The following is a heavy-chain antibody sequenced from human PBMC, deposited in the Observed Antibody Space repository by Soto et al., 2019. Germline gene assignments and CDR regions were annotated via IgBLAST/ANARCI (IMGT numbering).Heavy chain of an antibody. V-gene: IGHV1-69*06. Sequence: ASVEVSSKESGGAFGSYSRSWVRQSHGQGLEWMGGIIPIFGTANYAQKFQGRVTITADKSTSTAYMELSSLRSEDTAVYYCAAMVGGGYYYYGMDVWGQGTTVTVSS. CDR1: GGAFGSYS. D-gene: IGHD5-18*01. CDR2: IIPIFGTA. J-gene: IGHJ6*02. CDR3: AAMVGGGYYYYGMDV.